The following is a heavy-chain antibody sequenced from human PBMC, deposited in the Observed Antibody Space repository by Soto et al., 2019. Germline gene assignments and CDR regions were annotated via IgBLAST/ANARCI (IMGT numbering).Heavy chain of an antibody. V-gene: IGHV1-3*01. CDR3: ARDYDDFWSGYFDY. Sequence: ASVKVSCKASGYTFTSYAMHWVRQAPGQRLEWMGWINAGNGNTKYSQKIQGRVTITRDTSASTAYMELSSLRSEDTAVYYCARDYDDFWSGYFDYWGQGTLVTVSS. J-gene: IGHJ4*02. CDR1: GYTFTSYA. D-gene: IGHD3-3*01. CDR2: INAGNGNT.